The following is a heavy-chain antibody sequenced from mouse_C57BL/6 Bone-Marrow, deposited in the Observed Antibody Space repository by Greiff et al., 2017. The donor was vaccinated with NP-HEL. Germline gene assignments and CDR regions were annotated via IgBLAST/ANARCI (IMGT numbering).Heavy chain of an antibody. V-gene: IGHV1-9*01. J-gene: IGHJ4*01. Sequence: VQLQQSGAELMKPGASVKLSCKATGYTFTGYWIEWVKQRPGHGLEWIGEILPGSGSTNYNEKFKGKATFTADTSSNTAYMQLSSLTTEDSAIYYCAGVRGYYYGSSDDYAMDYWGQGTSVTVSS. CDR3: AGVRGYYYGSSDDYAMDY. CDR2: ILPGSGST. CDR1: GYTFTGYW. D-gene: IGHD1-1*01.